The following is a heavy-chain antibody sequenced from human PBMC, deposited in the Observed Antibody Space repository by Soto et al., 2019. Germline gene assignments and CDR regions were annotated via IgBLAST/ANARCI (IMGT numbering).Heavy chain of an antibody. CDR3: AHSRCGGDCLQSYSSHYYYGMDV. Sequence: QITLKESGPSLVKPTQTLTLTCTFSGFSLSTGGVGVGWIRQPPGKALEWLALIYWDDDKRYSPSLRSRLTVTNDTSKHQGVLTLHNMDPADTAPYYCAHSRCGGDCLQSYSSHYYYGMDVWGQGTTVTVSS. CDR1: GFSLSTGGVG. J-gene: IGHJ6*02. D-gene: IGHD2-21*02. V-gene: IGHV2-5*02. CDR2: IYWDDDK.